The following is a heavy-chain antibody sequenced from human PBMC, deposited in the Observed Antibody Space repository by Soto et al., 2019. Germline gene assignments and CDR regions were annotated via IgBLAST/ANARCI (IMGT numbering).Heavy chain of an antibody. J-gene: IGHJ6*02. Sequence: PGESLKISCKGSGYSFTSYWIGWVRQMPGKGLEWMGIIYPGDSDTRYSPSFQGQVTISADKSISTAYLQWSSLKASDTAMYYCARLWAAMDKPSYYYYGMDVWGQGTTVTVSS. V-gene: IGHV5-51*01. CDR3: ARLWAAMDKPSYYYYGMDV. D-gene: IGHD5-18*01. CDR2: IYPGDSDT. CDR1: GYSFTSYW.